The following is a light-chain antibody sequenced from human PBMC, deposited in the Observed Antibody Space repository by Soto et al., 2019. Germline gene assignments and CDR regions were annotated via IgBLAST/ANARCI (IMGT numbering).Light chain of an antibody. CDR2: ATS. Sequence: IQMTQSPSSLSASVGDRVTITCRASQSIDTYLNWYQQRPGKAPNLLIYATSTLQSGVPSRFSGSGSGTDFTLPISSLQPEDVATYYCQQTYRTPTFGQGTKV. CDR1: QSIDTY. CDR3: QQTYRTPT. V-gene: IGKV1-39*01. J-gene: IGKJ1*01.